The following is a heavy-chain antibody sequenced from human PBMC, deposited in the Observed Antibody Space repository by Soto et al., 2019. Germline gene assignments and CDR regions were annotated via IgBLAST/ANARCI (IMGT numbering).Heavy chain of an antibody. V-gene: IGHV4-4*02. CDR2: IYHDEST. CDR3: ARNREDGSGYSVRFDY. Sequence: QVQLQESGPGLVKPSGTLSLTCAVSGGSINNSHWWSWVRQPPGKGLEWIGEIYHDESTNYNPSLKSRAIISIDKAKNRFSLKVTSVTAADTAVYYCARNREDGSGYSVRFDYWGLGTLVTVFS. CDR1: GGSINNSHW. J-gene: IGHJ4*02. D-gene: IGHD3-22*01.